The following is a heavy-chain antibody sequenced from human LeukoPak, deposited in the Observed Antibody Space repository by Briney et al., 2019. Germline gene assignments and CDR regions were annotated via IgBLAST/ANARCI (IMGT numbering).Heavy chain of an antibody. CDR3: AKGVVVIVPDDAFEI. CDR1: GFAFSSYG. D-gene: IGHD2/OR15-2a*01. CDR2: IRYDGNNK. V-gene: IGHV3-30*02. J-gene: IGHJ3*02. Sequence: GGSLRLSCAASGFAFSSYGMHWVRQAPGKGLEWVAFIRYDGNNKYYADSVKGRFTISRDNSKNTLYLQMDSLRAEDTAVYYCAKGVVVIVPDDAFEIWGQGTMVTVSS.